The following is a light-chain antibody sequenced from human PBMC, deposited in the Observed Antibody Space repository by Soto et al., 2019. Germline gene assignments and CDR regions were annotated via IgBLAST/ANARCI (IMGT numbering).Light chain of an antibody. CDR3: SSYTSSSTLV. CDR1: SSDVGTYKY. Sequence: QSVLTQPASVSGSPGQSITISCTGNSSDVGTYKYVSWYQQHPGKAPKLMIYDVSNRPSGVSNRFSGSKSGNTASLTISGLQAEDEADYYCSSYTSSSTLVFGGGTKVTVL. CDR2: DVS. J-gene: IGLJ2*01. V-gene: IGLV2-14*01.